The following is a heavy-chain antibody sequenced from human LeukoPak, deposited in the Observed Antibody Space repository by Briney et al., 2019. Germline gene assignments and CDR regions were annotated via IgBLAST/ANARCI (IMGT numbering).Heavy chain of an antibody. V-gene: IGHV3-23*01. CDR1: GFIFSSYA. CDR3: ARELIVVVPAAVRRVSGSPHDYYYYYGMDV. D-gene: IGHD2-2*01. Sequence: PGGSLRLSCAASGFIFSSYAMYWVRQAPGKGLEWVSAISGSGGTTMYADSVKGRFTIPRDNSKNTLYLQMNSLRAEDTAVYYCARELIVVVPAAVRRVSGSPHDYYYYYGMDVWGQGTTVTVSS. J-gene: IGHJ6*02. CDR2: ISGSGGTT.